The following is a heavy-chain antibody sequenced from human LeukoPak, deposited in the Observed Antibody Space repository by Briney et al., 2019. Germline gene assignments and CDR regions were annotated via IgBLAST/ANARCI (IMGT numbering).Heavy chain of an antibody. Sequence: ASLKVSCKASGYTFTGYYMHWVRQAPGQGLEWMGWINPNSVGTNYAQKFQGSVTMTRDTSISTAYMELSRLRSDDTAGYYCASDPWYSSSSEGYNWFDPWVQGTLVTVSS. J-gene: IGHJ5*02. D-gene: IGHD6-6*01. V-gene: IGHV1-2*02. CDR1: GYTFTGYY. CDR3: ASDPWYSSSSEGYNWFDP. CDR2: INPNSVGT.